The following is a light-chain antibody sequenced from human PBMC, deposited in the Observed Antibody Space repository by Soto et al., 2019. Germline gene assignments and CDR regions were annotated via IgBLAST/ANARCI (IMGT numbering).Light chain of an antibody. Sequence: LTQPASVSESPGQSITISCTGTSRDVGGYNYVSWYQQHPGEVPRLVIYGVSNRPSGVSSRFSGSKSGNTASLTISGLLAEDEADYYCSSYTSSSTYVFGTGTKVTVL. CDR3: SSYTSSSTYV. J-gene: IGLJ1*01. CDR2: GVS. CDR1: SRDVGGYNY. V-gene: IGLV2-14*01.